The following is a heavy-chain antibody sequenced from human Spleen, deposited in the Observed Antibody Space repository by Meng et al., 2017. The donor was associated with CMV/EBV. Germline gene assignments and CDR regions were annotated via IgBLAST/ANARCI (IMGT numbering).Heavy chain of an antibody. V-gene: IGHV4-59*01. CDR1: GGSISSYY. Sequence: GSLRLSCTVSGGSISSYYWSWIRQPPGEGLEWTGYIYYSGSTNYNPSLKSRVTISVDTSKSQFSLKLSSVTAADTAVYYCARDRDYDILSGYYNRWSFDIWGQGTMVTVSS. CDR3: ARDRDYDILSGYYNRWSFDI. CDR2: IYYSGST. D-gene: IGHD3-9*01. J-gene: IGHJ3*02.